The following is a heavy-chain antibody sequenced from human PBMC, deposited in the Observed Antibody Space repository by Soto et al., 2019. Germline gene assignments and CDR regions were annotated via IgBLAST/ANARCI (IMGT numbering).Heavy chain of an antibody. V-gene: IGHV3-30*18. CDR2: ISYDGSNK. D-gene: IGHD6-19*01. CDR1: GFTFSSYG. CDR3: AKDRDSRGWCSGYYYGVEV. Sequence: GGSLRLSCAASGFTFSSYGMHWFRQAPGKGLEWVALISYDGSNKYYADSVKGRFTISRDNSKNTLSLQVSSLRPEDTAVYYCAKDRDSRGWCSGYYYGVEVWGQGTTVNVPS. J-gene: IGHJ6*01.